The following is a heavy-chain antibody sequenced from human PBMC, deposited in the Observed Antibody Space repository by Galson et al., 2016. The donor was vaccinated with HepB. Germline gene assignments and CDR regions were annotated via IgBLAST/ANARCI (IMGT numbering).Heavy chain of an antibody. D-gene: IGHD3-10*01. CDR1: GGTFSSYA. J-gene: IGHJ6*02. CDR3: ARRDIMVKGVITYYYYGMDV. CDR2: IIPIFGTT. V-gene: IGHV1-69*06. Sequence: SVKVSCKASGGTFSSYAITWVRQAPGQGLEWMGRIIPIFGTTNFAQKFQDRVSITADKSTSTAYMELSSLRSEDTAVYYCARRDIMVKGVITYYYYGMDVWGQGTTVTVSS.